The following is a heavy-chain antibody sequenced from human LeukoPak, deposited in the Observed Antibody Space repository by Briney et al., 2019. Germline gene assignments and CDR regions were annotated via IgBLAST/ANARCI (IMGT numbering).Heavy chain of an antibody. D-gene: IGHD2-2*01. CDR1: GYSISSDYF. V-gene: IGHV4-38-2*02. Sequence: SETLSLTCVVSGYSISSDYFWGWIRQPPGKGLEWIGTISHSGTTFYKPSFKSRITISLDTSKNQFSLKVNSVTAADTAVYYCVIDIGQLRSDYWGQGTLVTVSS. CDR2: ISHSGTT. CDR3: VIDIGQLRSDY. J-gene: IGHJ4*02.